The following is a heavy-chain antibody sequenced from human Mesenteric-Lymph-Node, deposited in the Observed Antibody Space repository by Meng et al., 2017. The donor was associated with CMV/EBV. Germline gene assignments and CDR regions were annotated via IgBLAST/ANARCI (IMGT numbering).Heavy chain of an antibody. CDR2: IYYIGNT. CDR3: ARLASIAVAGTVGTFDP. CDR1: GGSVSSGSYY. V-gene: IGHV4-61*01. J-gene: IGHJ5*02. D-gene: IGHD6-19*01. Sequence: SETLSLTCTVSGGSVSSGSYYWSWIRQPPGKGLECIGYIYYIGNTNYNPSLKSRVTISVDTSKNQFSLKLTSVTAADTAVYYCARLASIAVAGTVGTFDPWGQGTLVTVSS.